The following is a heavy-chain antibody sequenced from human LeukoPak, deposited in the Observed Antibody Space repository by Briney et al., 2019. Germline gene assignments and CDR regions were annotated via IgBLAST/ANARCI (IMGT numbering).Heavy chain of an antibody. Sequence: SETLSLTCAVYGGSFSGYYWNCIRQPAGKGLEWIGRIYTSGSTNYNPSLKSRVTMSVDTSKNQFSLKLTSVTAADTAVYYCARGKVVAGTPGQNSWDNWGQGILVTVSS. CDR1: GGSFSGYY. J-gene: IGHJ4*02. CDR2: IYTSGST. D-gene: IGHD6-19*01. CDR3: ARGKVVAGTPGQNSWDN. V-gene: IGHV4-59*10.